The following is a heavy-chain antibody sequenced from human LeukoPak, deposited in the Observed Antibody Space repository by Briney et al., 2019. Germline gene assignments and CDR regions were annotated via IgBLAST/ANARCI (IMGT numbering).Heavy chain of an antibody. CDR3: ARALVANPYDPNDY. CDR1: GYTFTSYA. Sequence: ASVKVSCKASGYTFTSYAMNLVRQAPGQGLEWMGWINTNTGNPTYAQGFTGRFVFSLDTSVSTAYLQISSLKAEDTAVYYCARALVANPYDPNDYWGQGTLVTVSS. CDR2: INTNTGNP. D-gene: IGHD2-8*02. V-gene: IGHV7-4-1*02. J-gene: IGHJ4*02.